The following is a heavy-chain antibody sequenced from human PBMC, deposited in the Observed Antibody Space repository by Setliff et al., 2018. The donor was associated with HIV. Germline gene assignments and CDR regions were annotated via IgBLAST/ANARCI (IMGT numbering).Heavy chain of an antibody. D-gene: IGHD1-26*01. CDR2: IYTSGST. CDR3: ARGYSGYVGFTSMDV. CDR1: GGSISSGTYY. Sequence: SETLSLTCTVSGGSISSGTYYWSWIRQLAGKGLEWIGRIYTSGSTNYNPSLKTRVTLSVDTSKNQFSLRLSSVTAADTAVYYCARGYSGYVGFTSMDVWGQGTTVTVSS. V-gene: IGHV4-61*02. J-gene: IGHJ6*02.